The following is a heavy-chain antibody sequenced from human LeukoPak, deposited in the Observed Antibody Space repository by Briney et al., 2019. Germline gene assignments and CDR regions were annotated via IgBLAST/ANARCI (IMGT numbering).Heavy chain of an antibody. V-gene: IGHV5-51*01. CDR2: IYHGDSDT. Sequence: GESLKISCKGSGYSFTTYWIGWVRHMPGKGLEWMGIIYHGDSDTRYSPSFQGQVTISADKSISTAYLQWSSLKASDTAMYYCARRRDERGYKDIFDIWGQGTMVTVSS. CDR1: GYSFTTYW. D-gene: IGHD5-18*01. J-gene: IGHJ3*02. CDR3: ARRRDERGYKDIFDI.